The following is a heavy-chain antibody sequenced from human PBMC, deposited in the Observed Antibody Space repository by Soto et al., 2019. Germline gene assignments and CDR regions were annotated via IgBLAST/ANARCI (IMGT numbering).Heavy chain of an antibody. CDR2: INPSGGST. CDR1: GYTFTSYY. CDR3: ARGKNPLQHYYYYGMDV. J-gene: IGHJ6*02. D-gene: IGHD4-4*01. V-gene: IGHV1-46*01. Sequence: ASVKVSCQASGYTFTSYYMHWVRQAPGQGLEWMGIINPSGGSTSYAQKFQGGVTMTRDTSTSTVYMELSSLRSEDTAVYYCARGKNPLQHYYYYGMDVWGQGTTVTVSS.